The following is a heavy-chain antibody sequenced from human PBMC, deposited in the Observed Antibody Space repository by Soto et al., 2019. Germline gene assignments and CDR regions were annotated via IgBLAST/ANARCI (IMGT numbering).Heavy chain of an antibody. D-gene: IGHD2-21*02. J-gene: IGHJ5*02. Sequence: ASVKVSCKASGYTFTSYGIRWVRQAPGQGGEGMGWISAYNGNTNYAQKLQGRVAMTTDTSTSTAYMELRTLRSDDTSVYYCARDRGTYCGGDCYSRWFDPWGQGTLVTVSS. CDR3: ARDRGTYCGGDCYSRWFDP. CDR1: GYTFTSYG. CDR2: ISAYNGNT. V-gene: IGHV1-18*01.